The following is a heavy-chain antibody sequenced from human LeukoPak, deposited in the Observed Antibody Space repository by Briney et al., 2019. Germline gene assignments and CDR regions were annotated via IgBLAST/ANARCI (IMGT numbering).Heavy chain of an antibody. V-gene: IGHV1-69*05. Sequence: GASVKVSCKASGGTFSSYAISWVRQAPGQGLEWMGGIIPIFGTANYAQKFQGRVTITTDEFTSTAYMELSSLRSEDTAVYYCARVRPLDYGGKTRGPLYYMDVWGKGTTVTVSS. CDR1: GGTFSSYA. CDR3: ARVRPLDYGGKTRGPLYYMDV. J-gene: IGHJ6*03. D-gene: IGHD4-23*01. CDR2: IIPIFGTA.